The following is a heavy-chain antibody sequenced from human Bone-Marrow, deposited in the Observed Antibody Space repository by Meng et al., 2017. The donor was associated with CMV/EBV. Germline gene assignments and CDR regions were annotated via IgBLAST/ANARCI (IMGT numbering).Heavy chain of an antibody. Sequence: QLPLQESGPGLVKASEXLPLTCTVSGGSISSSSYYWGWIRQPPGKGLEWIGSIYYSGSTYYNPSLKSRVTISVDTSKNQFSLKLSSVTAADTAVYYCARDTYSSSTRGGDWGQGTLVTVAS. CDR1: GGSISSSSYY. J-gene: IGHJ4*02. CDR3: ARDTYSSSTRGGD. V-gene: IGHV4-39*07. D-gene: IGHD6-13*01. CDR2: IYYSGST.